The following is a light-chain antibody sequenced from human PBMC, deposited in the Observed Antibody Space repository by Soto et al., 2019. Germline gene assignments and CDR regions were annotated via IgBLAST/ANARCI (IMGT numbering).Light chain of an antibody. CDR1: DAISRN. CDR2: SAS. Sequence: ETVLTQSPATLSVSPGERVTLSCRASDAISRNLAWYQQKPGQAPRLLISSASTRATGIPARFSGSGSGTEFTLTISNLQSEDFATYYCQQYTNWPPLTFGGGTRVEIK. CDR3: QQYTNWPPLT. J-gene: IGKJ4*01. V-gene: IGKV3-15*01.